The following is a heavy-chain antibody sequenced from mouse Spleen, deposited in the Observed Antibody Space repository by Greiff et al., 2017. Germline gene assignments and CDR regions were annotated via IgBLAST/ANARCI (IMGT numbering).Heavy chain of an antibody. Sequence: VQLQQSGAELVKPGASVKISCKASGYAFSSYWMNWVKQRPGKGREWIGQIYPGDGDTNYNGKFKGKATLTADKSSSTAYMQLSSLTSEDSAVYFCARSPSGSGAMDYWGQGTSVTVSS. CDR1: GYAFSSYW. D-gene: IGHD3-1*01. V-gene: IGHV1-80*01. J-gene: IGHJ4*01. CDR3: ARSPSGSGAMDY. CDR2: IYPGDGDT.